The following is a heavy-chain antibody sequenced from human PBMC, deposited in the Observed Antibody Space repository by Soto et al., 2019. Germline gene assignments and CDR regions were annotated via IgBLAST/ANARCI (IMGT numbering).Heavy chain of an antibody. CDR3: ARHKADKYDYVWGSYRYYYYYYGMDV. CDR1: GYSFTSYW. D-gene: IGHD3-16*02. J-gene: IGHJ6*02. V-gene: IGHV5-10-1*01. CDR2: IDPSDSYT. Sequence: RGESLKISCKGSGYSFTSYWISWVRQMPGKGLEWMGRIDPSDSYTNYSPSFQGHVTISADKSISTAYLQWSSLKASDTAMYYCARHKADKYDYVWGSYRYYYYYYGMDVWGQGTTVTV.